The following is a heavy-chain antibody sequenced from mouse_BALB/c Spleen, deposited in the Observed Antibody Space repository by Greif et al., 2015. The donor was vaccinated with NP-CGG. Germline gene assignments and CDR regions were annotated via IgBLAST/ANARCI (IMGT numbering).Heavy chain of an antibody. V-gene: IGHV5-6-2*01. Sequence: EVHLVESGGGLVKLGGSLKLSCAASGFTFSSYYMSWVRQTPEKRLELVAAINSNGGSTHYPDTVKGRFTISRDNAKNTLYLQMSSLKSEDTALYYCARGLYYFDYWGQGTTLTVSS. CDR1: GFTFSSYY. D-gene: IGHD3-3*01. CDR2: INSNGGST. J-gene: IGHJ2*01. CDR3: ARGLYYFDY.